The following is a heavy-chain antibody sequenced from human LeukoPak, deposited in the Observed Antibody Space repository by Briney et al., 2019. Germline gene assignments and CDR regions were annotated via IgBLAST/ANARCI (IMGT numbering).Heavy chain of an antibody. CDR3: ARVATTIAAWVFDY. CDR2: IYTNGNI. Sequence: SDTLSLTCTLSGGSIDNNYCSWTRHPAGKGLEWIGCIYTNGNIDYNSSLKSRVTMSVDTSKNQFSLKLSSVTAADAAVYYCARVATTIAAWVFDYWGQGTLVTVSS. V-gene: IGHV4-4*07. J-gene: IGHJ4*02. CDR1: GGSIDNNY. D-gene: IGHD5-12*01.